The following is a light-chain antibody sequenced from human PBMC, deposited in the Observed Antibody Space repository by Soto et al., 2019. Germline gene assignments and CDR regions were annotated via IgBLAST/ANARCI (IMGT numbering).Light chain of an antibody. J-gene: IGKJ3*01. CDR2: AAS. CDR3: QQSYSTPFT. CDR1: QSIRTY. V-gene: IGKV1-39*01. Sequence: IQMTQFPSSLSASVGYRITITCRTSQSIRTYLNWFHQKPGKAPKLLIFAASSLQGGVPSRFSGSGSGTDFTLTISSLQPEDFATYYCQQSYSTPFTFGPGTKVDI.